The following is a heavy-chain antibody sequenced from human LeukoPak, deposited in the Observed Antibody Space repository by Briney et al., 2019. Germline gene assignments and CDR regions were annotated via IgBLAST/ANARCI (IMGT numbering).Heavy chain of an antibody. D-gene: IGHD4-23*01. CDR3: ARDKSGNQVPEYYFDY. J-gene: IGHJ4*02. Sequence: PGRSLRLSCAPSGFTFSSYGMHRVRQSPGKGLEWVAVIWYDGSNKYYADSVKGRFTISRDNSKNTLYLQMNSLRAEDTAVYYCARDKSGNQVPEYYFDYWGQGTLVTVSS. V-gene: IGHV3-33*01. CDR1: GFTFSSYG. CDR2: IWYDGSNK.